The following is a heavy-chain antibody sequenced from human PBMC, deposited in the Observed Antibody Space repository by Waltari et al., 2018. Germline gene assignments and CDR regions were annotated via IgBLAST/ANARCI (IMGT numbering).Heavy chain of an antibody. J-gene: IGHJ6*02. V-gene: IGHV4-61*09. CDR2: IYTSGGT. CDR3: ARALHDYGLFGMDV. Sequence: QVQLQESGPGLVKPSQTLSLTCTVSGGSISSGSYYWSWIRQPAGKGLEWIGYIYTSGGTNYNPSLKSRVTISVDTSKNQFSLKLSSVTAADTAVYYCARALHDYGLFGMDVWGQGTTVTVSS. CDR1: GGSISSGSYY. D-gene: IGHD4-17*01.